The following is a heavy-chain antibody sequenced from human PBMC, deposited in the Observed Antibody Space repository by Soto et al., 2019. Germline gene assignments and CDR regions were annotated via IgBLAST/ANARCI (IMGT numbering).Heavy chain of an antibody. V-gene: IGHV1-46*01. CDR2: INPSGGST. J-gene: IGHJ4*02. CDR3: ARPPFTGCINAVCYPFDY. D-gene: IGHD2-8*01. Sequence: GASVKVSCKASGYTFTDYYIHWVRQAPGQGLEWMGMINPSGGSTDYAQKFRGRVTMTRDTSTGTVYMELSSLRSEDTAVYYCARPPFTGCINAVCYPFDYWGQGTLVTVPS. CDR1: GYTFTDYY.